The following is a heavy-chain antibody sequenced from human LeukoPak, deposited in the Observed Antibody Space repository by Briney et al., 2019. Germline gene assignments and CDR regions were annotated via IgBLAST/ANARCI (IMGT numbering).Heavy chain of an antibody. J-gene: IGHJ3*02. Sequence: GASVKVSCKASGYIFISYAMHWVPQAPGQRLEWMGSINAGTGNTKYSQEFQGRVTITRYTSASTAYMELSSLRSEDMAVYYCARGQYYYASGSSFLKRGVSAFDIWGQGTMVTVSS. CDR2: INAGTGNT. D-gene: IGHD3-10*01. CDR1: GYIFISYA. V-gene: IGHV1-3*03. CDR3: ARGQYYYASGSSFLKRGVSAFDI.